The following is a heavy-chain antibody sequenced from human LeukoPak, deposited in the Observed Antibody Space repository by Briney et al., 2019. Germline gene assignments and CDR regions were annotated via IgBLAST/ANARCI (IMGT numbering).Heavy chain of an antibody. Sequence: GASVKVSCKASGYTFTSYGISWVRQAPGQGLEWMGWISAYNGNTNYAQKLQGRVTMTTDTSTSTAYMELRSLRSDDTAVYYCARVAYYYDSSGYFPPDYWGQGTLVTVSS. J-gene: IGHJ4*02. CDR2: ISAYNGNT. D-gene: IGHD3-22*01. CDR3: ARVAYYYDSSGYFPPDY. CDR1: GYTFTSYG. V-gene: IGHV1-18*01.